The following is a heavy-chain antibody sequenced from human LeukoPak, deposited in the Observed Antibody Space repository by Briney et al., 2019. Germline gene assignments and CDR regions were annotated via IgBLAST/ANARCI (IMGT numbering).Heavy chain of an antibody. J-gene: IGHJ4*01. CDR2: ISSTGNSA. Sequence: RGSLTLSCAASGFTFNNYATNWVRQAPGKGLEWVSAISSTGNSAYYADSVKGRFTISRDNSKNTLYLQMNSLRAEDTGVYFCAKHLGFGESSLFYFDFSGHGSLVTVSS. D-gene: IGHD3-10*01. CDR3: AKHLGFGESSLFYFDF. CDR1: GFTFNNYA. V-gene: IGHV3-23*01.